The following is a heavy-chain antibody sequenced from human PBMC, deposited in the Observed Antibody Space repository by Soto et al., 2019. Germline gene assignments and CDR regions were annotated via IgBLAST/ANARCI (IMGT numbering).Heavy chain of an antibody. V-gene: IGHV1-69*01. Sequence: QVQLVQSGAEVKKPGSSVKVSCKASGGTFSSYAISWVRQAPGQGLEWMGGIIPIFGPANYAQKFRGRVTITADESTSTAYMELSSLRSEDTAVYYGASSTYGDSSDYYYGMDVWGQGTTVTVSS. D-gene: IGHD4-17*01. CDR2: IIPIFGPA. J-gene: IGHJ6*02. CDR3: ASSTYGDSSDYYYGMDV. CDR1: GGTFSSYA.